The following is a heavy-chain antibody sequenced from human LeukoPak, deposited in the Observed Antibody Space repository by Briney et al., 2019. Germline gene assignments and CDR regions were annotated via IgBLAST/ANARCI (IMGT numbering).Heavy chain of an antibody. J-gene: IGHJ6*03. CDR1: GFTFSSYS. CDR3: AKLDYGPSYYSMDV. D-gene: IGHD4/OR15-4a*01. Sequence: GGSLRLSCAASGFTFSSYSMNWVRRAPGKGLEWVSYISSSSSFIYYADSAKGRFTISRDNAKNSLYLQMNSLRAEDTGVYYFAKLDYGPSYYSMDVWGKGTTVTVSS. CDR2: ISSSSSFI. V-gene: IGHV3-21*01.